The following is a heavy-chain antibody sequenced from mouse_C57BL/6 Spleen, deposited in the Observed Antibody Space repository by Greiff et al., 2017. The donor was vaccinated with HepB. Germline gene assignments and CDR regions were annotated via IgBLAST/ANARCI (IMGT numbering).Heavy chain of an antibody. D-gene: IGHD3-1*01. J-gene: IGHJ3*01. CDR3: ARSLDGGFAY. Sequence: EVKLVESGGGLVKPGGSLKLSCAASGFTFSSYTMSWVRQTPEKRLEWVATISGGGGNTYYPDSVKGRFTISRDNAKNTLYLQMSSLRSEDTALYYCARSLDGGFAYWGQGTLVTVSA. CDR1: GFTFSSYT. V-gene: IGHV5-9*01. CDR2: ISGGGGNT.